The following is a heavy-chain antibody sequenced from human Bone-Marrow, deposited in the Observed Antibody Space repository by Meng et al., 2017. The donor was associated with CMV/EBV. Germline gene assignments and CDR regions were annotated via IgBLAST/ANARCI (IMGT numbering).Heavy chain of an antibody. J-gene: IGHJ4*02. V-gene: IGHV3-30*04. CDR3: ARGLEMATEGFDY. CDR1: GFTFSSYA. CDR2: ISYDGSNK. D-gene: IGHD5-24*01. Sequence: GESLKISCAASGFTFSSYAMHWVRQAPGKGLEWVAVISYDGSNKYYADSVKGRFTISRDNSKNTLYLQMNSLRAEDTAVYYCARGLEMATEGFDYWGQGTLVTVSS.